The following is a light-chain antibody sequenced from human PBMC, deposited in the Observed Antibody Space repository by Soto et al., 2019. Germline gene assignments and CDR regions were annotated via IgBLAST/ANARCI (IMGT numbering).Light chain of an antibody. CDR1: FSNVGINT. V-gene: IGLV1-44*01. CDR2: SDN. Sequence: QSVLTQPPSASGTPGQRVTISCSGSFSNVGINTVNWYQQLPGTAPKLLTYSDNQRPSGGPDRFSCTKSGTSASLAISGLQSEDAADYYCAAWDGSRNGVVVGGGTKLAV. CDR3: AAWDGSRNGVV. J-gene: IGLJ2*01.